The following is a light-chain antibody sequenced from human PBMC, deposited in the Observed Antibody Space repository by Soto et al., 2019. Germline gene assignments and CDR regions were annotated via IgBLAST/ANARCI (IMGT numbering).Light chain of an antibody. J-gene: IGKJ5*01. CDR1: QGISSA. V-gene: IGKV1-13*02. CDR3: QQFNSYPQGPIT. CDR2: DAS. Sequence: AIQLTQSPSSLSASVGDRVTITCRASQGISSALAWYQQKPGKAPKLLIYDASSLESGVPSRFSGSGSGTDFTLTISSLQPEDFATYYCQQFNSYPQGPITFGQGTRLEIK.